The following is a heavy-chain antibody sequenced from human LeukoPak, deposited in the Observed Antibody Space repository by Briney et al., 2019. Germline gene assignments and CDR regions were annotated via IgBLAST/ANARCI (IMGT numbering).Heavy chain of an antibody. CDR1: GYTFTSYA. CDR2: INAGNGNT. D-gene: IGHD6-19*01. J-gene: IGHJ4*02. Sequence: ASVKVSCKASGYTFTSYAMHWVRQAPGQRLEWMGWINAGNGNTKYSQKFQGRVTITRDTSISTAYMELSRLRSDDTAVYYCARGNWRWLVGRGDYWGQGTLVTVSS. CDR3: ARGNWRWLVGRGDY. V-gene: IGHV1-3*01.